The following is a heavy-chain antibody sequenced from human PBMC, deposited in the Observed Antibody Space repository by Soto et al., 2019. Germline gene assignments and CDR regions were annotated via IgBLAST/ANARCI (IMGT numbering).Heavy chain of an antibody. J-gene: IGHJ6*02. V-gene: IGHV5-10-1*01. CDR1: GYSFTSYW. D-gene: IGHD6-19*01. CDR2: IDPSDSYT. Sequence: GEALKISCKGSGYSFTSYWISWVRQMPGEGLEWMGRIDPSDSYTNYNPSFQGHVTISADKSISTAYLQWSTLKASDTAMYYCARHSSGYYYTMDVWGQGTTVTVSS. CDR3: ARHSSGYYYTMDV.